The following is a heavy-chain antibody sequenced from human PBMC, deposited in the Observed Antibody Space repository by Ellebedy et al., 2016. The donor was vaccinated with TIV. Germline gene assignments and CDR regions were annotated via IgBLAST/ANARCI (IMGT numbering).Heavy chain of an antibody. Sequence: SGPTLVXPTQALTLTCTFSGFSLSTSGMCVSWIRQPPGKALEWLALIDWEDDEYFSTSLETRLTISKDTSKNQVVLTMTNMDPVDTATYYCARGTSVVTLDYWGQGTLVTVSS. CDR1: GFSLSTSGMC. CDR3: ARGTSVVTLDY. CDR2: IDWEDDE. V-gene: IGHV2-70*01. D-gene: IGHD4-23*01. J-gene: IGHJ4*02.